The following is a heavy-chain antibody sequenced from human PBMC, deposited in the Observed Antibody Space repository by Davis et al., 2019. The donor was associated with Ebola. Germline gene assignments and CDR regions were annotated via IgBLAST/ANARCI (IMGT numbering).Heavy chain of an antibody. V-gene: IGHV3-23*01. J-gene: IGHJ4*02. CDR1: GFTFSSYA. D-gene: IGHD3-22*01. Sequence: GESLKISCAASGFTFSSYAMSWVRQAPGKGLEWVSAISGSGGSTYYADSVKGRFTISRDNSKNTLYLQMNSLRAEDTAVYYCAKDYRPGYYYDSSGLDYWGQGTLVTVSS. CDR3: AKDYRPGYYYDSSGLDY. CDR2: ISGSGGST.